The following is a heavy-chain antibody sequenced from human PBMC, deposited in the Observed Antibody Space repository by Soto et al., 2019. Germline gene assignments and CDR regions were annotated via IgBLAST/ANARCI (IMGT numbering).Heavy chain of an antibody. CDR2: TYYRSKWYN. Sequence: QVQLQQSGPGLVKPSQTLSLTCAISGDSVSSNSAAWNWIRQSPSRGLEWLGRTYYRSKWYNDYAVSVKSRITINPDTSKNQFSLQLNSVPPEDTAVYYCARDGEGRPPSYYYYYYGMDVWGQGTTVTVSS. CDR1: GDSVSSNSAA. V-gene: IGHV6-1*01. J-gene: IGHJ6*02. CDR3: ARDGEGRPPSYYYYYYGMDV. D-gene: IGHD6-6*01.